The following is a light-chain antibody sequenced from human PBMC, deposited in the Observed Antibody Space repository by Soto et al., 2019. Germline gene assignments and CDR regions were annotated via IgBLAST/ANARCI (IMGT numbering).Light chain of an antibody. J-gene: IGLJ1*01. Sequence: QSVLTQPPSVSAAPGQRVTISCTGSSSNIGAGYDVHWYQQLPGTAPKLLIYGNSNRPSGVPDRFSGSKSGTSASLAITGLQAEDEADYDCQSYDSSLSGYVFGTGTKVTVL. CDR2: GNS. V-gene: IGLV1-40*01. CDR3: QSYDSSLSGYV. CDR1: SSNIGAGYD.